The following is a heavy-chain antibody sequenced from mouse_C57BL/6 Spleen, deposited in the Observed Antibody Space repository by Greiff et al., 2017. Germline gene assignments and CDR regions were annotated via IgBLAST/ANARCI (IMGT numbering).Heavy chain of an antibody. J-gene: IGHJ4*01. D-gene: IGHD4-1*01. Sequence: EVKLVESGGGLVQPGGSLKLSCAASGFTFSDYYMYWVRQTPEQRLEWVAYISNGGGSTYYPDTVKGRFTISRDNAKNTLYLQMSRLKSEDTAMYYCARHGLTGRDYAMDYWGQGTSVTVSS. CDR2: ISNGGGST. V-gene: IGHV5-12*01. CDR1: GFTFSDYY. CDR3: ARHGLTGRDYAMDY.